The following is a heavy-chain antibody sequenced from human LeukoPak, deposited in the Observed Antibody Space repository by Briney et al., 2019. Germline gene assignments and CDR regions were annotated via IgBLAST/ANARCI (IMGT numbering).Heavy chain of an antibody. J-gene: IGHJ5*02. CDR1: GYSISSGYY. Sequence: SETLSLTCAVSGYSISSGYYWGWIRQPPGKGLEWIGSIYHSGSTYYNPSLKSRVTISVDTSKNQFSLKLSSVTAADTAVYYCARLVSLDYDFWSGHGQLFDPWGQGTLVTVSS. V-gene: IGHV4-38-2*01. D-gene: IGHD3-3*01. CDR3: ARLVSLDYDFWSGHGQLFDP. CDR2: IYHSGST.